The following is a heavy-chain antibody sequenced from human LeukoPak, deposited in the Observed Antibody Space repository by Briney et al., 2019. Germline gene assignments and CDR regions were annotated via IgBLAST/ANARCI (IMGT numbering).Heavy chain of an antibody. V-gene: IGHV3-30-3*01. J-gene: IGHJ4*02. CDR3: ARAGGYSSSWYDSHFDY. D-gene: IGHD6-13*01. Sequence: PGGSLRLSCAASGFTFSSYAMHWVRQAPGKGLEWVAVISYDGSNKYYADSVKGRFTISRDNSKNTLYLQMNSLRAEDTAVYYCARAGGYSSSWYDSHFDYWGQGTLVTASS. CDR2: ISYDGSNK. CDR1: GFTFSSYA.